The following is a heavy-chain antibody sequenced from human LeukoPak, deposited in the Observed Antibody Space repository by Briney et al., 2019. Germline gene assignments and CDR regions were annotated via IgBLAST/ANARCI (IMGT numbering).Heavy chain of an antibody. CDR3: ARQNIGIVGPTYYFDY. V-gene: IGHV4-34*12. D-gene: IGHD1-26*01. CDR2: IFYSGST. CDR1: GGSFSGYY. Sequence: SETLSLTCAVYGGSFSGYYWSWIRQPPGKGLEWIGSIFYSGSTYYNPSLKGRVTISVDTSKNQFSLKLTSVTAADTAVYYCARQNIGIVGPTYYFDYWGQGTLVTVSS. J-gene: IGHJ4*02.